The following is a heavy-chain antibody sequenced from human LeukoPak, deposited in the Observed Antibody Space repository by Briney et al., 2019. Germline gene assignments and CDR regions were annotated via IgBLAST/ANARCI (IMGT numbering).Heavy chain of an antibody. CDR1: GFTFDDYA. J-gene: IGHJ4*02. V-gene: IGHV3-9*01. Sequence: GGSLRLSCAASGFTFDDYAMHWVRQAPGKGLEWVSGISWNSGSIGYADSVKGRFTISRDNAKNSLYLQMNSLRAEDTAVYYCAKSLLWFGELSFPFDYWGQGTLVTVSS. CDR2: ISWNSGSI. CDR3: AKSLLWFGELSFPFDY. D-gene: IGHD3-10*01.